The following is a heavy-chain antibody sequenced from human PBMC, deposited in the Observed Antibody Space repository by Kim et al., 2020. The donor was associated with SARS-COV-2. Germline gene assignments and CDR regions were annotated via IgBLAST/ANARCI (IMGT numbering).Heavy chain of an antibody. D-gene: IGHD3-3*01. CDR1: GGTFSSYA. J-gene: IGHJ5*02. V-gene: IGHV1-69*04. CDR3: ARAGDYDFWRLDWFDP. CDR2: IIPIFGIA. Sequence: SVKVSCKASGGTFSSYAISWVRQAPGQGLEWMGRIIPIFGIANYAQKFQGRVTITADKSTSTAYMELSSLRSEDTAVYYCARAGDYDFWRLDWFDPWGQGTLVTVSS.